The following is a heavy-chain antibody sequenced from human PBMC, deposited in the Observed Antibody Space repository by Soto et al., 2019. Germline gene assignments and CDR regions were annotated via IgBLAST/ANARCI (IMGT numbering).Heavy chain of an antibody. CDR2: ISPRSGGT. CDR3: ARPTGNISDWYYFDI. CDR1: LYTFIYYY. D-gene: IGHD3-9*01. J-gene: IGHJ4*02. Sequence: ASVXVSCKSSLYTFIYYYMHFLRQAPGQGFEWTGRISPRSGGTNYAQKFQGRVTMTWDTSLNTAYMELSSLISEDTAVYYCARPTGNISDWYYFDIWGQGTLVTVSS. V-gene: IGHV1-2*02.